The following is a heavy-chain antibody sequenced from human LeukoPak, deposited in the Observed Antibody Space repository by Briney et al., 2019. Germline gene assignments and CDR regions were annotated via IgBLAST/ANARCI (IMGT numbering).Heavy chain of an antibody. CDR3: ARSYMGATTPMNDY. J-gene: IGHJ4*02. CDR1: GYTFTSYD. Sequence: SVKVSCKASGYTFTSYDINWVRQAPGQGLEWMGRIIPILGIANYAQKFQGRVTITADKSTSTAYMELSSLRSEDTAVYYCARSYMGATTPMNDYWGQGTLVTVSS. D-gene: IGHD1-26*01. V-gene: IGHV1-69*04. CDR2: IIPILGIA.